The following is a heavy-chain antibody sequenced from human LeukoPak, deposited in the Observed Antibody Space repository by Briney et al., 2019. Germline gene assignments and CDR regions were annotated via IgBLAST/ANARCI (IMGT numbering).Heavy chain of an antibody. J-gene: IGHJ4*02. V-gene: IGHV1-3*01. Sequence: ASVKVSCKASGYTFTHYAMHWVRQAPGQRLERMGWTNVGNGNTKYSQKFQGRVTITRDTSASTAYMELNSLRSEDTAVYYCAREAQYSTGFDYWGQGTLVTVSS. CDR1: GYTFTHYA. D-gene: IGHD5-18*01. CDR3: AREAQYSTGFDY. CDR2: TNVGNGNT.